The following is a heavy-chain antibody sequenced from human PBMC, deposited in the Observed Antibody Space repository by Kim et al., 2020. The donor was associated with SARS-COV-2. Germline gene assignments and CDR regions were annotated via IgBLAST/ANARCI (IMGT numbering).Heavy chain of an antibody. V-gene: IGHV1-46*01. CDR1: GYTFTSYY. CDR3: ARTMVRGVIDRFNNWFDP. D-gene: IGHD3-10*01. J-gene: IGHJ5*02. Sequence: ASVKVSCKASGYTFTSYYMHWVRQAPGQGLEWMGIINPSGGSTSYAQKFQGRVTMTRDTSTSTVYMELSSLRSEDTAVYYCARTMVRGVIDRFNNWFDPWGQGTLVTVSS. CDR2: INPSGGST.